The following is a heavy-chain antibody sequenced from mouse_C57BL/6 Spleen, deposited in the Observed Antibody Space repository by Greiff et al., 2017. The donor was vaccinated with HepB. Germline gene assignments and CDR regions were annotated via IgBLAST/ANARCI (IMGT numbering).Heavy chain of an antibody. Sequence: EVKLVESGEGLVKPGGSLKLSCAASGFTFSSYAMSWVRQTPEKRLEWVAYISSGGDYIYYADTVKGRFTISRDNARNTLYLQMSSLKSEDTAMYYCTRSYGSSYWYFDVWGTGTTVTVSS. J-gene: IGHJ1*03. CDR3: TRSYGSSYWYFDV. CDR1: GFTFSSYA. V-gene: IGHV5-9-1*02. CDR2: ISSGGDYI. D-gene: IGHD1-1*01.